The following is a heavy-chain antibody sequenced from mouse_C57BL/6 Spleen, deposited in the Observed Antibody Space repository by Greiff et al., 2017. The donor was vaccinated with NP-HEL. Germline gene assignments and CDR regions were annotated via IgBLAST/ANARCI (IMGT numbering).Heavy chain of an antibody. J-gene: IGHJ2*01. Sequence: QVQLQQPGAELVMPGASVKLSCKASGYTFTSYWMHWVKQRPGQGLEWIGEIDPSDSSTHYNQKCKGKSTLTVDKSSSTDYMQLSSLTSEDSAVYYCARAYYGSPDYWGQGTTLTVSS. CDR3: ARAYYGSPDY. CDR1: GYTFTSYW. CDR2: IDPSDSST. D-gene: IGHD1-1*01. V-gene: IGHV1-69*01.